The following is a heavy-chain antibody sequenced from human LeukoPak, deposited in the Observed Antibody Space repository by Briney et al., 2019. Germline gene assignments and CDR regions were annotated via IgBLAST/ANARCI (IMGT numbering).Heavy chain of an antibody. V-gene: IGHV3-74*01. J-gene: IGHJ4*02. CDR2: IKTDGSRT. CDR3: ARSGYSSGWYGNY. D-gene: IGHD6-19*01. CDR1: GFTFSNYW. Sequence: GGSLRLSCVASGFTFSNYWMHWVRQAPGKGLVWVSRIKTDGSRTNYADSVKGRFTISRDNAKNSLYLQMNSLRAEDTAVYYCARSGYSSGWYGNYWGQGTLVTVSS.